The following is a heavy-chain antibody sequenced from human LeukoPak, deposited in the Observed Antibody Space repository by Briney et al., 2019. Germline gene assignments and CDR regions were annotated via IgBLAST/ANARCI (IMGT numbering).Heavy chain of an antibody. V-gene: IGHV3-66*01. CDR3: ARVLARSYFDY. J-gene: IGHJ4*02. CDR2: IYSGGST. CDR1: GGSISSYY. Sequence: ETLSLTCTVSGGSISSYYWSWIRQPPGKGLEWVSVIYSGGSTYYADSVKGRFTISRDNSKNTLYLQMNSLRAEDTAVYYCARVLARSYFDYWGQGTLVTVSS.